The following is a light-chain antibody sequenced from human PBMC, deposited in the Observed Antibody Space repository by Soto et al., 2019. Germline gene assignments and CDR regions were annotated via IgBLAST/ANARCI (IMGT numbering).Light chain of an antibody. CDR3: QSFDSSLSGSRV. Sequence: QSVLTQPPSVSGAPGQRVTISCTGSSSNIGAGYDVHWYQQLPGTAPKLLIHGNSNRPSGVPDRFSGSKSGTSASLAITGLQAEDVADYYCQSFDSSLSGSRVFGTGTKVTVL. CDR2: GNS. J-gene: IGLJ1*01. V-gene: IGLV1-40*01. CDR1: SSNIGAGYD.